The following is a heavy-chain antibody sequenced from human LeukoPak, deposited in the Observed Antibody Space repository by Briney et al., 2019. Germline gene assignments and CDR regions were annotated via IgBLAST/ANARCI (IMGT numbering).Heavy chain of an antibody. Sequence: SVKVSCKASGGTFSSYAISWVRQAPGQGLEWMGGIIPIFGTANYAQKFQGRVTITADKSTSTAYMELSSLRSDDTAVYYCARAPWGIPPQQGAPNYYYYYYMDVWGKGTTVTVSS. V-gene: IGHV1-69*06. J-gene: IGHJ6*03. D-gene: IGHD6-13*01. CDR2: IIPIFGTA. CDR3: ARAPWGIPPQQGAPNYYYYYYMDV. CDR1: GGTFSSYA.